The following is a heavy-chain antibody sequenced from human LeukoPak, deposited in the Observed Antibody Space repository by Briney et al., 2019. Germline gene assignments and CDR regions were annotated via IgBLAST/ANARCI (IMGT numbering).Heavy chain of an antibody. CDR2: INHSGST. V-gene: IGHV4-34*01. CDR3: ARRGYYGSGSYWNYYYGMDV. D-gene: IGHD3-10*01. J-gene: IGHJ6*04. CDR1: GGSFSGYY. Sequence: SETLSLTCAVYGGSFSGYYWSWIRQPPGKGLEWIGEINHSGSTNYNPSLKSRVTISVDTSKNQFSLKLSSVTAADTAVYYCARRGYYGSGSYWNYYYGMDVWGKGTTVTVPS.